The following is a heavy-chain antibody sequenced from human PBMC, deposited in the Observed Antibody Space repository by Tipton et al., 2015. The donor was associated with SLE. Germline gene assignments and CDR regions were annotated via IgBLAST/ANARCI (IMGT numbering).Heavy chain of an antibody. J-gene: IGHJ4*02. CDR1: GYSISSGYY. Sequence: TLSLTCAVSGYSISSGYYWGWIRQPPGKGLEWIGSIYHSGSTYYNPSLKSRVTISVDTSKNQFSLKLSSVTAADTAVYYCALGAVAGLFDYWGQGTLVTVSS. CDR3: ALGAVAGLFDY. CDR2: IYHSGST. D-gene: IGHD6-19*01. V-gene: IGHV4-38-2*01.